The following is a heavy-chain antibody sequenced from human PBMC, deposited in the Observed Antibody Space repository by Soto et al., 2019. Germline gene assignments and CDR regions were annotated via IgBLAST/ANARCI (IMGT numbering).Heavy chain of an antibody. J-gene: IGHJ6*02. D-gene: IGHD3-22*01. CDR3: ARILKSYYYDSSTSQGAYYYGMDV. CDR2: ISYDGSNK. Sequence: PGGSRRLSCAASGFTFSSYGLHWVRQAPGKGLEWVAVISYDGSNKYYADSVKGRFTISRDNSKNTLYLQMNSLRAEDTAVYYCARILKSYYYDSSTSQGAYYYGMDVWGQGTRVTVSS. CDR1: GFTFSSYG. V-gene: IGHV3-30*03.